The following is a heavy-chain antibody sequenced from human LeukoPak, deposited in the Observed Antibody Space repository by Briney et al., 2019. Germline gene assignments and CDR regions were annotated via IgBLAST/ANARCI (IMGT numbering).Heavy chain of an antibody. CDR3: ARGPYYYDNGGGVDY. Sequence: GGSLRLSCAASGFTFCSYWMHWVRQAPGKGRVWVSRLNSDGSSTSHTDSVKGRFTITRDRAKNTLYLQMNRLRAEDTAVYYCARGPYYYDNGGGVDYWGQGTLVTVSS. CDR2: LNSDGSST. V-gene: IGHV3-74*01. CDR1: GFTFCSYW. D-gene: IGHD3-22*01. J-gene: IGHJ4*02.